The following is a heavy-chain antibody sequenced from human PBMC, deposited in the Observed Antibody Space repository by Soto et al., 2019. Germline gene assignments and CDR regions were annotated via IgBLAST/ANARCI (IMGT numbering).Heavy chain of an antibody. V-gene: IGHV1-69*13. CDR1: GGTFSSYA. CDR3: ARDRDYDSSGYYSFAWFDP. J-gene: IGHJ5*02. Sequence: SVKVSCKASGGTFSSYAISWVRQAPGQGLEWMGGIIPIFGTANYAQKFQGRVTITADESTSTAYMELSSLRSEDTAVYYFARDRDYDSSGYYSFAWFDPWGQGTLVTVSS. D-gene: IGHD3-22*01. CDR2: IIPIFGTA.